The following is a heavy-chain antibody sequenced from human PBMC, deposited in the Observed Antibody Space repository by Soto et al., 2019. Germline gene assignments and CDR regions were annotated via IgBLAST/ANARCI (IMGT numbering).Heavy chain of an antibody. CDR1: GGTFSSYA. CDR2: IIPIFGTA. J-gene: IGHJ6*02. CDR3: ARATWDYDSSGYIRYYGMDV. V-gene: IGHV1-69*13. D-gene: IGHD3-22*01. Sequence: GASVKVSCKASGGTFSSYAISWVRQAPGQGLEWMGGIIPIFGTANYAQKFQGRVTITADESTSTAYMELSSLRSEDTAVYYCARATWDYDSSGYIRYYGMDVWGQGTTVTVSS.